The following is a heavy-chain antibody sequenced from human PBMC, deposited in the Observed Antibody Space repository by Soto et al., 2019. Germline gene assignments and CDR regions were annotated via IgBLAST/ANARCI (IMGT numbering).Heavy chain of an antibody. D-gene: IGHD4-17*01. J-gene: IGHJ5*02. Sequence: QVQLVQSGAEVKKPGSSVKVSCKASGGTFSNYIINWVRQAPGQGLEWMGRVIPSIGMANTAQNFQGRVTITAHQSTSTTYMELISLRSEDTAVFYCATDDHGVARLSWGQGTLVTVSS. CDR2: VIPSIGMA. V-gene: IGHV1-69*08. CDR1: GGTFSNYI. CDR3: ATDDHGVARLS.